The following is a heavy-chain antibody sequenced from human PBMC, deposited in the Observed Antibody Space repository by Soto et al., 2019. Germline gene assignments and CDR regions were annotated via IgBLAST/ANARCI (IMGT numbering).Heavy chain of an antibody. CDR3: ASTYDFWSGYYNRYYGMDV. D-gene: IGHD3-3*01. CDR2: IDPSDSYT. V-gene: IGHV5-10-1*01. CDR1: GYTFTSYW. J-gene: IGHJ6*02. Sequence: PGESLKISCKGSGYTFTSYWISWVRQMPGKGLEWMGRIDPSDSYTNYSPSFQGHVTISADKSISTAYLQWSSLKASDTAMYYCASTYDFWSGYYNRYYGMDVWGQGTTVTVSS.